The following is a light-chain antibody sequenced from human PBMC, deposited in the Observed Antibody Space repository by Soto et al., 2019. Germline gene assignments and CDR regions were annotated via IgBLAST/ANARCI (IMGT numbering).Light chain of an antibody. J-gene: IGLJ1*01. CDR2: EVN. Sequence: QSALIQPASVSGSPGQSITISCTGTSRDVGGSNYVSWYQHHPHRAPKLLIYEVNYRPSGVSSSFSGSKSGNTASLTISGLQAEDEADYYCSSYTSSNTLEVFGVGTKVTVL. CDR3: SSYTSSNTLEV. V-gene: IGLV2-14*01. CDR1: SRDVGGSNY.